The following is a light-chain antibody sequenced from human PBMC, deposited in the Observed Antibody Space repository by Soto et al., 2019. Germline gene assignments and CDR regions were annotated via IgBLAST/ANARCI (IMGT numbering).Light chain of an antibody. Sequence: QSALTQPASVSAIPGQSVTISCIGTSSDVGAYNYVSWYQQHPGKAPKLIIFDVNHRPSGISNRFSGSKSGNTASLTVSGLQADDEADYYCSSFTVMNTQVFGGGTKLTVL. CDR2: DVN. V-gene: IGLV2-14*03. CDR1: SSDVGAYNY. CDR3: SSFTVMNTQV. J-gene: IGLJ2*01.